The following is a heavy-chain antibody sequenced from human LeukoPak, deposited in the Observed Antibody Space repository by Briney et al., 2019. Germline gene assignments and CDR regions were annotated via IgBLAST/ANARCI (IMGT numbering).Heavy chain of an antibody. V-gene: IGHV1-2*02. CDR2: INPNSGGT. D-gene: IGHD3-22*01. Sequence: VASVKVSCKASGYTFTGYYMHWVRQAPGQGLEWMGWINPNSGGTNYAQKFQGRVTMTRDTSISTAYMDLRRLRSDDTAVYYCARVRYDSSGCYGALSVFDYWGQGTLVTVSS. J-gene: IGHJ4*02. CDR3: ARVRYDSSGCYGALSVFDY. CDR1: GYTFTGYY.